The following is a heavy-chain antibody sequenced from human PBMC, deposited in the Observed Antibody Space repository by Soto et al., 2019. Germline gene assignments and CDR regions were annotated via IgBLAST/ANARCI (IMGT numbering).Heavy chain of an antibody. J-gene: IGHJ4*02. CDR2: IKQDGSAT. CDR1: GFSLSNYW. D-gene: IGHD4-17*01. V-gene: IGHV3-7*03. Sequence: EVQLVESGGGLVQPGGSLRLSCAASGFSLSNYWMTWVRRAPGKRPEWVANIKQDGSATYYMDFVRGRFTISRDNANNSLFLQMNSLRAEYTALYYCARGTTALDHWGQGALVTVSS. CDR3: ARGTTALDH.